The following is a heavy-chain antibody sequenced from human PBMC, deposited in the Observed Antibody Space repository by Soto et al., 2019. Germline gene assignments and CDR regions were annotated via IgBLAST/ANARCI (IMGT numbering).Heavy chain of an antibody. J-gene: IGHJ3*02. D-gene: IGHD5-18*01. Sequence: GGSLRLSCAASGFTVSSNYMSWVRQAPGKGLEWVSAIYSGGSTYYADSVKGRFTISRDNSKNTLYLQMNSLRAEDTAVYYCARARRRYSYGFGGGRPDRAFDIWGQGTMGTVSS. CDR1: GFTVSSNY. V-gene: IGHV3-53*01. CDR3: ARARRRYSYGFGGGRPDRAFDI. CDR2: IYSGGST.